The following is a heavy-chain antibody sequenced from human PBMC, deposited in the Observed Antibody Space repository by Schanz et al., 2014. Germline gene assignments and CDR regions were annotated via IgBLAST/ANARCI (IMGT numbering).Heavy chain of an antibody. J-gene: IGHJ5*02. CDR2: IKQDESEK. CDR1: GFTFSDYY. Sequence: VQLVESGGGLVKPGGSLRLSCAASGFTFSDYYMSWIRQAPGKGLEWVANIKQDESEKYYVDSVKGRFTISRDNAKNSLFWHMNSLRAEDTAVYYCVRDILHRVYDSGSPWGQGTLVTVS. CDR3: VRDILHRVYDSGSP. D-gene: IGHD3-10*01. V-gene: IGHV3-7*01.